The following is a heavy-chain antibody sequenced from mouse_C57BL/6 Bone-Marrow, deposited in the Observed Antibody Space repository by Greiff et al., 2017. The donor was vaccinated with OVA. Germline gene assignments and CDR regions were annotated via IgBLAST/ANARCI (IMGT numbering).Heavy chain of an antibody. J-gene: IGHJ4*01. V-gene: IGHV5-4*01. CDR2: ISDGGSYT. D-gene: IGHD3-2*02. CDR3: ARDELRLPYAMDY. CDR1: GFTFSSDA. Sequence: EVQVVESGGGLVKPGGSLKLSCAASGFTFSSDAMSWVRQTPEKRLEWVATISDGGSYTYYPDNVKGRFSISRDNAKNNLYLQMSHLKSEDTAMYYCARDELRLPYAMDYWGQGTSVTVSS.